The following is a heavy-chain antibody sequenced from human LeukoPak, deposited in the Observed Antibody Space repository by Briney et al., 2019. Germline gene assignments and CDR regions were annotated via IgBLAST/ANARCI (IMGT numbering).Heavy chain of an antibody. J-gene: IGHJ4*02. CDR2: IRYDGSNK. D-gene: IGHD4-23*01. V-gene: IGHV3-30*02. CDR3: ARAGNPPDY. CDR1: GFTFNSYG. Sequence: SGGSLRLSCAASGFTFNSYGMHWVRQAPGKGLEWVAFIRYDGSNKYYADSVKGRFTISRDDSKNTVYLQMNSLRGEDTAVYYCARAGNPPDYWGQGTLVTVSS.